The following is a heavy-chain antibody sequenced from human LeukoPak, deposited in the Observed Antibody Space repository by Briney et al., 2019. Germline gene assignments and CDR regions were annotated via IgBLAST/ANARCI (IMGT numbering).Heavy chain of an antibody. V-gene: IGHV3-73*01. D-gene: IGHD4-17*01. CDR2: IRSKSNNYAT. J-gene: IGHJ4*02. CDR1: GFTFSGSA. CDR3: ARDRYGDHGFDY. Sequence: GGSLRLSCAASGFTFSGSAIHWVRQASGKGLEWLGRIRSKSNNYATAYGASVEGRFTISRDDSKNTAYLQMNSLITEDTAVYYCARDRYGDHGFDYWGQGTLVTVSS.